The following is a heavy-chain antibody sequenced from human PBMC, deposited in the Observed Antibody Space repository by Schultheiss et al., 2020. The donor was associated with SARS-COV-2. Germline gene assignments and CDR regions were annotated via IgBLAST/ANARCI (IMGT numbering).Heavy chain of an antibody. V-gene: IGHV1-18*01. Sequence: ASVKVSCKASGYTFTSYGISWVRQAPGQGLEWMGWISAYNGNTNYAQKLQGRVTMTTDTSTSTAYMELRSLRSDNTAVYYCARGVRLKRNKRQLPFDYWGQGTLVTVSS. CDR1: GYTFTSYG. D-gene: IGHD2-2*01. J-gene: IGHJ4*02. CDR2: ISAYNGNT. CDR3: ARGVRLKRNKRQLPFDY.